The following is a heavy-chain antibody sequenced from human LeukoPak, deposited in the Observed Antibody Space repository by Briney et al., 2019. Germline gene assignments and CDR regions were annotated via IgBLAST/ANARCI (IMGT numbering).Heavy chain of an antibody. CDR2: ISWNSGSI. CDR3: AKGLEQWELLRIFGYYYGMDV. J-gene: IGHJ6*02. D-gene: IGHD1-26*01. CDR1: GFTFDDYA. Sequence: GRSLRLSCAASGFTFDDYAMHWVRQAPGKGLEWVSGISWNSGSIGYADSVKGRFTISRDNAKNSLYLQMNSLRAEDTALYYCAKGLEQWELLRIFGYYYGMDVWGQGTTVTVSS. V-gene: IGHV3-9*01.